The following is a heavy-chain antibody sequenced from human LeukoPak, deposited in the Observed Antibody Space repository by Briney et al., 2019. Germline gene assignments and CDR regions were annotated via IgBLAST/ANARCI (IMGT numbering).Heavy chain of an antibody. Sequence: GASVKVSCKASGYTFTGYHIHWVRQAPGQGLEWMGRINPNSGGTSYAQKFQGRVTMTRDTSITTAYMELSRLRSDDTAAYFCARDSSGGNWFDPWGQGALVTVSS. J-gene: IGHJ5*02. CDR3: ARDSSGGNWFDP. V-gene: IGHV1-2*06. D-gene: IGHD1-26*01. CDR2: INPNSGGT. CDR1: GYTFTGYH.